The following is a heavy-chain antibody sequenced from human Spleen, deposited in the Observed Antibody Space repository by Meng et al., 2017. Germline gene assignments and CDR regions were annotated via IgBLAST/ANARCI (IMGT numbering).Heavy chain of an antibody. V-gene: IGHV3-49*04. Sequence: GGSLRLSCTASGFTFGDYAMSWVRQAPGKGLEWVGFIRSKAYGGTTEYAASVKGRFTISRDDSKSIAYLQMNSLKTEDTAVYYCARDFKVVWGKGVSYYFYYGMDVWGQGTTVTVSS. D-gene: IGHD3-16*01. CDR3: ARDFKVVWGKGVSYYFYYGMDV. J-gene: IGHJ6*02. CDR1: GFTFGDYA. CDR2: IRSKAYGGTT.